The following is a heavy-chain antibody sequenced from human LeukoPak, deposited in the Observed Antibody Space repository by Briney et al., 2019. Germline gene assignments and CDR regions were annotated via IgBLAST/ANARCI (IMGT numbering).Heavy chain of an antibody. D-gene: IGHD5-18*01. CDR3: ASGYRRLLTYYGMDV. J-gene: IGHJ6*02. Sequence: GGSLRLSCAASGFTFSSYAMSWVRQAPGKGLEWVSAISGGGGSTYYADSVKGRFTISRDNSKNTLYLQMNSLRAEDTAVYYCASGYRRLLTYYGMDVWGQGTTVTVSS. CDR1: GFTFSSYA. CDR2: ISGGGGST. V-gene: IGHV3-23*01.